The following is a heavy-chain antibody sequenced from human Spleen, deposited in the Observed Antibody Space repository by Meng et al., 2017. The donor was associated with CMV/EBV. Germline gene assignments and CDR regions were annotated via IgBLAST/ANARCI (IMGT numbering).Heavy chain of an antibody. V-gene: IGHV2-5*01. D-gene: IGHD3-22*01. J-gene: IGHJ4*02. Sequence: SGFSLNTPGVGVAWIRQPPGKALEWLTLIYWNDAKFYSPSLKSRLTITKDTSKNQVVLTMTNMDPVDSATYFCARPYFYDSSGYFLDYWGQGTLVTVSS. CDR1: GFSLNTPGVG. CDR3: ARPYFYDSSGYFLDY. CDR2: IYWNDAK.